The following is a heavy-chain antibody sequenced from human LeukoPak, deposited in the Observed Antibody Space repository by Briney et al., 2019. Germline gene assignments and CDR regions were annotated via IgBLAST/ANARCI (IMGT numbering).Heavy chain of an antibody. J-gene: IGHJ6*03. V-gene: IGHV3-21*01. CDR3: ASYGSGITGTTVYYYYMDV. Sequence: GGSLRLTCAASGFTFSSYSMNWVRHAPGKGLEWVSSISSSSSYIYYADSVKGRFTISRDNAKNSLYLQMNSLRAEDTAVYYCASYGSGITGTTVYYYYMDVWGKGTTVTVSS. CDR2: ISSSSSYI. D-gene: IGHD1-7*01. CDR1: GFTFSSYS.